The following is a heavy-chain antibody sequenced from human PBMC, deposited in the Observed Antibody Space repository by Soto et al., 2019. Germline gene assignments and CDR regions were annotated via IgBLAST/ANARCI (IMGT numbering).Heavy chain of an antibody. CDR1: GFVFSGYG. CDR3: VETPAVSVLSYFAY. CDR2: ISYDGADI. Sequence: PGGPLRLSCATSGFVFSGYGMHWVRQAPGKGLEWVAVISYDGADIYYADSVRGRFTISRDNSKDTLYLHMSSLRPEDTALYYCVETPAVSVLSYFAYWGQGTLVTVSS. D-gene: IGHD2-8*01. V-gene: IGHV3-30*03. J-gene: IGHJ4*02.